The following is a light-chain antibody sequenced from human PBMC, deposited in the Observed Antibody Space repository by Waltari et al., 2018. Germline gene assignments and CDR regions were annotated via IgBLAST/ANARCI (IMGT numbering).Light chain of an antibody. Sequence: DIQMNQSPSSLSASVGDRVTITCRASQSISSYLNWYQQKPGKAPKLLIYAASSWQSGVPSRFSGSGSGTDFTLTSSSLQPEDFATYYCQQSYSTPYTFGQGTKLEIK. CDR2: AAS. CDR3: QQSYSTPYT. J-gene: IGKJ2*01. CDR1: QSISSY. V-gene: IGKV1-39*01.